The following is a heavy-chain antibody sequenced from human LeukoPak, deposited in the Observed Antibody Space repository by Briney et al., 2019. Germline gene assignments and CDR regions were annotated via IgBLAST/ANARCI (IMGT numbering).Heavy chain of an antibody. CDR1: GYRFTSYW. Sequence: GESLKISCKGSGYRFTSYWISWVRQMPGKGLEWMGIIYPGDSDTRYSPSFQGQVTISADKSISTAYLHWSSLKASDTAMYYCARPPGYSSSSEDYWGQGTLVTVSS. CDR2: IYPGDSDT. D-gene: IGHD6-6*01. CDR3: ARPPGYSSSSEDY. J-gene: IGHJ4*02. V-gene: IGHV5-51*01.